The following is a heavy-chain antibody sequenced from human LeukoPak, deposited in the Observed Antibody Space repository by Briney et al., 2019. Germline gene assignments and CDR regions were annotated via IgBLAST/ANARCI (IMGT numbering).Heavy chain of an antibody. CDR1: GGSISSGGYY. CDR3: ASTFRAPYDFWSGYGPYFDY. D-gene: IGHD3-3*01. J-gene: IGHJ4*02. V-gene: IGHV4-30-2*01. CDR2: IYHSGST. Sequence: SQTLSLTCTVSGGSISSGGYYWSWIRQPPGKGLGWIGYIYHSGSTYYNPSLKSRVTISVDRSKNQFSLKLSSVTAADTAVYYCASTFRAPYDFWSGYGPYFDYWGQGTLVTVSS.